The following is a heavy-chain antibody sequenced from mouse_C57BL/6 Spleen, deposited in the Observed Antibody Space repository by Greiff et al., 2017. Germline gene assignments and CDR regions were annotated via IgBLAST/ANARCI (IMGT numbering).Heavy chain of an antibody. CDR1: GYTFTSYW. J-gene: IGHJ1*03. Sequence: QVQLQQPGAELVKPGASVKLSCKASGYTFTSYWMHWVKQRPGQGLEWIGMIHPNSGSTNYNEKFKSKATLTVDKSSSTAYMQLSSLTSEDSAVYYCARVFITTVVAHWYFDVWGTETTVTVSS. CDR3: ARVFITTVVAHWYFDV. D-gene: IGHD1-1*01. CDR2: IHPNSGST. V-gene: IGHV1-64*01.